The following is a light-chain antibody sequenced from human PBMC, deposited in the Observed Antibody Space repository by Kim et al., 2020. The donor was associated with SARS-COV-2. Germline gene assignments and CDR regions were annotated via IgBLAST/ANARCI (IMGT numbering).Light chain of an antibody. V-gene: IGLV3-1*01. J-gene: IGLJ2*01. CDR3: QAWDSSIVV. CDR1: KLGDKY. CDR2: QDS. Sequence: SYELTQPPSVSVSPGQTARITCSGDKLGDKYACWYQQKPGQSPVLVIYQDSKRPSGIPERFSGSNSGNTATLTLSGTQAMDEADYYCQAWDSSIVVFGGGTQLTVL.